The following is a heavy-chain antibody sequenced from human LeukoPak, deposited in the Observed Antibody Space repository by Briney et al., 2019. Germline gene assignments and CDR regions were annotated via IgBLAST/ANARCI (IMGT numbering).Heavy chain of an antibody. V-gene: IGHV4-30-4*01. D-gene: IGHD2-2*01. Sequence: TLSLTCTVSGGSISSGDYYWSWIRQPPGKGLEWIGYIYYSGSTYYNPSLKSRVTISVDTSKNQFSLKLSSVTAADTAVYYCARGDVVVPAAIDWFDPWGQGTLVTVSS. CDR2: IYYSGST. CDR1: GGSISSGDYY. J-gene: IGHJ5*02. CDR3: ARGDVVVPAAIDWFDP.